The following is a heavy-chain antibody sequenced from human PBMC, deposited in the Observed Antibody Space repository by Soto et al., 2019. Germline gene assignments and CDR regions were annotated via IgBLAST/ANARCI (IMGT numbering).Heavy chain of an antibody. CDR1: GYTFSRYA. J-gene: IGHJ5*01. CDR2: INAGNGNT. V-gene: IGHV1-3*01. Sequence: ASVKVSCKASGYTFSRYAIHWVRQAPGQGLEWMGWINAGNGNTKYSQKFEGRVTLTTDTSANTVYMELSSLRFEDTALYYCARDQQFRNWFDSWAQGTLVTVSS. D-gene: IGHD6-13*01. CDR3: ARDQQFRNWFDS.